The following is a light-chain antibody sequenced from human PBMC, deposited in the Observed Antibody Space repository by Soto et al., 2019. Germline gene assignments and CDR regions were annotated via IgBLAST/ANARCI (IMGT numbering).Light chain of an antibody. V-gene: IGLV4-69*01. CDR2: LNSDGSH. J-gene: IGLJ2*01. CDR1: SGHISYA. CDR3: QTWGTGIVV. Sequence: QLVLTQSPSASASLGASVKLTCTLSSGHISYAIAWHQQQPEKGPRYLMKLNSDGSHSKGDGIPDCFSGSSSGAERYLSISSLQSEDEADYYCQTWGTGIVVFGGGTKLTVL.